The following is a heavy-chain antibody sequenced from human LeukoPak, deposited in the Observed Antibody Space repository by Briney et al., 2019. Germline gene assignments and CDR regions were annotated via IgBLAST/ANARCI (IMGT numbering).Heavy chain of an antibody. CDR3: AKAPLGYCSSTSCQYYFDY. J-gene: IGHJ4*02. Sequence: GGSLRLSCAASGFTFSSYAMSWVRQAPGKGLEWVSAISGSGGSTYYADSVKGRFTISRDNSKNTLYLQMNSLRAEDTAVYYCAKAPLGYCSSTSCQYYFDYWGQGTLVTVSS. V-gene: IGHV3-23*01. D-gene: IGHD2-2*01. CDR2: ISGSGGST. CDR1: GFTFSSYA.